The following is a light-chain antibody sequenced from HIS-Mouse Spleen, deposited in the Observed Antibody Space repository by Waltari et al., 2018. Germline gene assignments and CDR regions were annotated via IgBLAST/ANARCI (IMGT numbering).Light chain of an antibody. CDR3: YSTDSSGNHRV. Sequence: SYELTQPPSVSVSPGQTARITCCGDALPKKYAYWYQQKSGQAPVLVTYEDSKRPPGIPERFSGSSSGTMATLTISGAQVEDEADYYCYSTDSSGNHRVFGGGTKLTVL. V-gene: IGLV3-10*01. J-gene: IGLJ2*01. CDR1: ALPKKY. CDR2: EDS.